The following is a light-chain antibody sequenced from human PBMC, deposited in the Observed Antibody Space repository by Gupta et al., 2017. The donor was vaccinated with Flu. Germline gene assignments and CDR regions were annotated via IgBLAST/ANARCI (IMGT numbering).Light chain of an antibody. Sequence: SSELTQDPAVSVALGQTVRITCQGDSLRSYYASWYQQTPGQAPELVIYGENKRPSGIPYRFSGSRSGNTASLTIPGAQAEDEADYYCNSRESSGNHLWVFGGGTKLTVL. V-gene: IGLV3-19*01. CDR1: SLRSYY. CDR3: NSRESSGNHLWV. CDR2: GEN. J-gene: IGLJ3*02.